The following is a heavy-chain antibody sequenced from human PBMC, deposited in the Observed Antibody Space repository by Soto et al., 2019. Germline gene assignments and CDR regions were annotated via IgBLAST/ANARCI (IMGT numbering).Heavy chain of an antibody. CDR2: INPNSGGT. CDR3: ARDIGYSSGYYYYYMDV. CDR1: GYTFTGYY. D-gene: IGHD6-19*01. J-gene: IGHJ6*03. V-gene: IGHV1-2*04. Sequence: ASVKVSCKASGYTFTGYYMHWVRQAPGQGLEWMGWINPNSGGTNYAQKFQGWVTMTRDTSISTAYMELSRLRSDDTAVYYCARDIGYSSGYYYYYMDVWGKGTTVTVS.